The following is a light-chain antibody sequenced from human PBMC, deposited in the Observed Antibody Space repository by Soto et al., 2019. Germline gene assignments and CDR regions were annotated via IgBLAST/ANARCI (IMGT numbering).Light chain of an antibody. CDR2: DSS. CDR3: HQRSDWPST. J-gene: IGKJ4*01. CDR1: QSVGTY. Sequence: EIVLTQSPATLSLSPGERATLSCRASQSVGTYFAWYQQKPGQAPRLLIYDSSNRATGIPARFSGSGSGTDFALTISRLEPEDFAVYYCHQRSDWPSTFGGGTKVEIK. V-gene: IGKV3-11*01.